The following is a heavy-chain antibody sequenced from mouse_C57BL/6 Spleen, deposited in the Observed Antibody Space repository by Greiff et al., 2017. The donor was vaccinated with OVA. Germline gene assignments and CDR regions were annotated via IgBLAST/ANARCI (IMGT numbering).Heavy chain of an antibody. J-gene: IGHJ4*01. CDR2: IDPETGGT. Sequence: VQLQQSGAELVRPGASVTLSCKASGYTFTDYEMHWVKQTPVHGLEWIGAIDPETGGTAYNQKFKGKAILTADKSSSTAYMELRRLTSEDSAVYYCTRSILYYAMGYWGQGASVTVSS. CDR3: TRSILYYAMGY. CDR1: GYTFTDYE. V-gene: IGHV1-15*01.